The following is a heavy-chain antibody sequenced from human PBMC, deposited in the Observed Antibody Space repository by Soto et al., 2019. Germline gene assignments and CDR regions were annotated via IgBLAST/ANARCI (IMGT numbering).Heavy chain of an antibody. J-gene: IGHJ5*02. CDR2: IYYSGST. Sequence: SETLSLTCTVSGGSISSYYWSWIRQPPGKGLEWIGYIYYSGSTNYNPSLKSRVTISVDTSKNQFSLKLSSVTAADTAVYYCARGISSSWYSRWFDPWGQGNLVPVS. CDR3: ARGISSSWYSRWFDP. CDR1: GGSISSYY. D-gene: IGHD6-13*01. V-gene: IGHV4-59*01.